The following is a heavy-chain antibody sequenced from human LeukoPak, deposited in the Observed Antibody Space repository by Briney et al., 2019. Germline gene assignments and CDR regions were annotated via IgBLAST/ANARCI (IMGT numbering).Heavy chain of an antibody. J-gene: IGHJ4*02. CDR3: AISSGYYHHFDY. CDR2: IIPIFGTA. V-gene: IGHV1-69*13. D-gene: IGHD3-22*01. Sequence: ASVKVSCKASGGTFSSYAISWVRQAPGQGLEWMGGIIPIFGTANYAQKFQGRVTITADESTSTAYMELSSLRSEDTAVYYCAISSGYYHHFDYWGQGTLVTVSS. CDR1: GGTFSSYA.